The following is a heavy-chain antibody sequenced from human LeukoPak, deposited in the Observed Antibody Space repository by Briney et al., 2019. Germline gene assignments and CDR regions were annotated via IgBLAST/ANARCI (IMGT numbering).Heavy chain of an antibody. CDR2: VYYSGST. J-gene: IGHJ6*03. CDR1: GGSISRYF. CDR3: ARTYSNYGGSYYYYYMDV. V-gene: IGHV4-59*08. D-gene: IGHD4-11*01. Sequence: SETLSLTCTVSGGSISRYFWSWIRQPPGKGLEWIGYVYYSGSTNYNPSLKSRVTISVDTSKNQFSLKLSSVTAADTAVYYCARTYSNYGGSYYYYYMDVWGKGTTVTVSS.